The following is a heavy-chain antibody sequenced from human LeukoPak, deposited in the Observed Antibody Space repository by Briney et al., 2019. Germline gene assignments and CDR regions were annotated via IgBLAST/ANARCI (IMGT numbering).Heavy chain of an antibody. Sequence: SVKVSCKASGGTFSSYAISWVRQAPGRGLEWMGGLIPLLGIANYAQKFQGRVTITADKSTSTAYMELRSLRSEDTAVYYCARDGAMIAVPGANWGQGTLVTVSS. CDR3: ARDGAMIAVPGAN. J-gene: IGHJ1*01. D-gene: IGHD6-13*01. CDR1: GGTFSSYA. CDR2: LIPLLGIA. V-gene: IGHV1-69*10.